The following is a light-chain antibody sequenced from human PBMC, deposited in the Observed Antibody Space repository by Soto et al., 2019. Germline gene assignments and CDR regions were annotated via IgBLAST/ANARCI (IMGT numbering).Light chain of an antibody. J-gene: IGKJ3*01. CDR3: QQPSNWHPGFT. CDR1: QSVSSY. CDR2: DAS. Sequence: EIVLTQSPATLSLSPGERATLSCRASQSVSSYLAWYQQQPGQPPRLLIYDASNRATGIPARFSGSGSGTDFTLTISSLEPEDFAVYYCQQPSNWHPGFTFGPGTKVDIK. V-gene: IGKV3-11*01.